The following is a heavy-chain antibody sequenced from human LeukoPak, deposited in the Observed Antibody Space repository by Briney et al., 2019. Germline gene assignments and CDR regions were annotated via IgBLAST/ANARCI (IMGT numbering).Heavy chain of an antibody. J-gene: IGHJ4*02. CDR1: GFTFSSYW. Sequence: GGSLRLSCAASGFTFSSYWMSWVRQAPGKGLEWVANIKQDGSEKNYVGSVKGRFTISRDNAKNSLYLQMYSLRAEDTAVYYCARDSLIVGGTGSLDSWGQGTLVTVSS. CDR3: ARDSLIVGGTGSLDS. D-gene: IGHD1-26*01. V-gene: IGHV3-7*05. CDR2: IKQDGSEK.